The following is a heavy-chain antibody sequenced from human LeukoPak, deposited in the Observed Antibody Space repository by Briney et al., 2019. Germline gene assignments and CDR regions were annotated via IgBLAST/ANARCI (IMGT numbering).Heavy chain of an antibody. CDR2: IRYDGSNK. J-gene: IGHJ4*02. CDR1: GFALTDCG. D-gene: IGHD4-17*01. V-gene: IGHV3-30*02. CDR3: AKSHYGERPFDF. Sequence: GSLRLSCAASGFALTDCGMHWVRQAPGKGLEWVAFIRYDGSNKYYAESVKGRFTISRDTSRNTLDLQMNSLRAEDTAVYYCAKSHYGERPFDFWGQGTLVTVSS.